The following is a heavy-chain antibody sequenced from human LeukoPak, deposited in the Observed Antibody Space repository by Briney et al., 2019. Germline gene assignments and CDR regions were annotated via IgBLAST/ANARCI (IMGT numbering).Heavy chain of an antibody. CDR3: ARDSNYYDSTDYLDH. J-gene: IGHJ4*02. CDR2: IYPNNGDT. CDR1: RYTFSGYY. Sequence: ASVKVSCKPSRYTFSGYYIHWIRQALGEGLGWMGCIYPNNGDTKYAQTFHGRDTMTSDTSIRTAYMELSGLRYDDTALYYCARDSNYYDSTDYLDHWGQGSQIIVSS. D-gene: IGHD3-9*01. V-gene: IGHV1-2*02.